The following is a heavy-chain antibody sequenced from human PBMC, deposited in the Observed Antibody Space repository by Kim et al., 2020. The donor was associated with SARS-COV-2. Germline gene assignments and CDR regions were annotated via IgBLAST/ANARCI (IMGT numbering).Heavy chain of an antibody. CDR1: GYTFTSYD. CDR2: MNPNSGNT. D-gene: IGHD5-12*01. CDR3: ARGTLVATIFNYYYGMDV. J-gene: IGHJ6*02. Sequence: ASVKVSCKASGYTFTSYDINWVRQATGQGHEWMGWMNPNSGNTGYAQKFQGRVTMTRNTPISTAYMELSSLRSEDTAVYYCARGTLVATIFNYYYGMDVWGQGTTVTVSS. V-gene: IGHV1-8*01.